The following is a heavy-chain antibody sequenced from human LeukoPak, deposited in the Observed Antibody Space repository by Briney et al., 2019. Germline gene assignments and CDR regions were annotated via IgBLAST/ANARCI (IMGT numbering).Heavy chain of an antibody. D-gene: IGHD3-10*01. V-gene: IGHV3-49*04. CDR2: IRAKTHDGPA. Sequence: GGSLRLSCTASGFNFGDYNMNWVRQAPGKGLEWVGYIRAKTHDGPADYAASVKGRFTISRDDSKSIAYLQMTGLDSEGTAVYYCTRGQLYPYGPEFDFWGQGTLVTVSS. J-gene: IGHJ4*02. CDR3: TRGQLYPYGPEFDF. CDR1: GFNFGDYN.